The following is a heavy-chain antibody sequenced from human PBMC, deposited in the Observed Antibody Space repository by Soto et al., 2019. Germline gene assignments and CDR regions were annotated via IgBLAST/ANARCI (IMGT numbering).Heavy chain of an antibody. CDR2: IYYSGST. Sequence: PSETLSLTCTVSGGSISSGGYYWSWIRQHPGKGLEWIGYIYYSGSTYYNPSLKSRVTISVDTSKNQFSLKVTSVTAADTAVYYCARLHGYCISSSYHGHYAMDVWGQGTTVTVSS. CDR1: GGSISSGGYY. CDR3: ARLHGYCISSSYHGHYAMDV. J-gene: IGHJ6*02. D-gene: IGHD2-2*01. V-gene: IGHV4-31*03.